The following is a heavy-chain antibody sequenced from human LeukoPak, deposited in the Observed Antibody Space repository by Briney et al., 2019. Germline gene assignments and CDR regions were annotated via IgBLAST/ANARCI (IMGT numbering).Heavy chain of an antibody. CDR3: AKAYYDTSGYYTYYYYYMDV. CDR2: ISGNGGRT. Sequence: GGSLRLSCAASGFTFNGYAMSWVRQVPGKGLEWVSAISGNGGRTYYADSVKGRFTISRDNSKNTLFLQMNSLSAEDTAVYYCAKAYYDTSGYYTYYYYYMDVWGKGTTVTVSS. J-gene: IGHJ6*03. D-gene: IGHD3-22*01. V-gene: IGHV3-23*01. CDR1: GFTFNGYA.